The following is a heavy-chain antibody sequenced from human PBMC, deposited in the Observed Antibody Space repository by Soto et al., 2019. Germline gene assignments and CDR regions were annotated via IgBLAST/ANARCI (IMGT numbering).Heavy chain of an antibody. V-gene: IGHV4-39*01. CDR3: ARHRNYYGSGSYRGGNNWFDP. J-gene: IGHJ5*02. D-gene: IGHD3-10*01. Sequence: SETLSLTCTVSGGSISSSSYYWGWIRQPPGKGLEWIGSIYYSGSTYYNPSLKSRVTISVDTSKNQFSLKLSSVTAADTAVYYCARHRNYYGSGSYRGGNNWFDPWGQGTLVTVSS. CDR2: IYYSGST. CDR1: GGSISSSSYY.